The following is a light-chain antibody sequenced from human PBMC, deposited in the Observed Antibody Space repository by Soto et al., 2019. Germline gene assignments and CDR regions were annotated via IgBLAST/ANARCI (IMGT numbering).Light chain of an antibody. J-gene: IGLJ1*01. CDR1: SSDVGGYNY. CDR2: DVN. Sequence: QSVLTQPRSVSGAPGQSVTISCTGTSSDVGGYNYVSWYQQHPGKAPKVIIYDVNERSSGVPDRFSGSKASNTAPPNISGLQDEEEDYYCSCSYAGRPRYVFGTGTKLTVL. CDR3: CSYAGRPRYV. V-gene: IGLV2-11*01.